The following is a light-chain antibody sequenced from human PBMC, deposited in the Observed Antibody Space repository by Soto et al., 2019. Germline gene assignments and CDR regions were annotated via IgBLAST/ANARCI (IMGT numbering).Light chain of an antibody. CDR3: SSYTSSSPLVV. CDR2: DVS. J-gene: IGLJ2*01. Sequence: QSALTQPASVSGSPGQSITISCTGTSSDVGGYNYVSWYQQHPGKAPKLMIYDVSNRPSGVSNRFSGSKSGNTASLTISGLQVEDEADYYCSSYTSSSPLVVFGVGTKLTVL. V-gene: IGLV2-14*03. CDR1: SSDVGGYNY.